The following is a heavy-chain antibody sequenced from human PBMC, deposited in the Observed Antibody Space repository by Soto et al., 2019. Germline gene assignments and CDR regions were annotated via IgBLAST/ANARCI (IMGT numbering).Heavy chain of an antibody. V-gene: IGHV4-30-2*01. CDR3: ARAYYYDSSGYYDY. CDR2: IYHSGST. D-gene: IGHD3-22*01. Sequence: SETLSLTCAVSGGSISSGGYSWSWIRQPPGKGLEWIGYIYHSGSTYYNPSLKSRVTISVDRSKNQFSLKLSSVTAADTAVYYCARAYYYDSSGYYDYWGQGTLVTVSS. J-gene: IGHJ4*02. CDR1: GGSISSGGYS.